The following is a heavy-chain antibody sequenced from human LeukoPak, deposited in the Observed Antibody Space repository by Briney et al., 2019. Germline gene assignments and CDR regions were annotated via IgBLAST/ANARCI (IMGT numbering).Heavy chain of an antibody. CDR2: IYTSGST. J-gene: IGHJ6*02. V-gene: IGHV4-4*07. Sequence: SETLSLTCTVSGGSISSYYWSWIRQPAGKGLEWIGCIYTSGSTNYNPSLKSRVTMSVDTSKNQFSLKLSSVTAADTAVYYCAREGPNLYSSSWAPIPHYYYYGMDVWGQGTTVTVSS. CDR3: AREGPNLYSSSWAPIPHYYYYGMDV. CDR1: GGSISSYY. D-gene: IGHD6-13*01.